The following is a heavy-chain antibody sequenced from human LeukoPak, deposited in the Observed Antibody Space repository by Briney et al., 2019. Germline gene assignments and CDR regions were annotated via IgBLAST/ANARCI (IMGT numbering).Heavy chain of an antibody. J-gene: IGHJ4*02. V-gene: IGHV3-30*18. CDR3: AKDHGWLSSDYYFDY. D-gene: IGHD3-22*01. Sequence: QPGGSLRLSCAVSGFTFSSYGMHWVHQAPGKGLEWVAVISYDGSNKYYADSVKGRFTISRDNSKNTLYLQMNSLRAEDTAVYYCAKDHGWLSSDYYFDYWGQGTLVTVSS. CDR2: ISYDGSNK. CDR1: GFTFSSYG.